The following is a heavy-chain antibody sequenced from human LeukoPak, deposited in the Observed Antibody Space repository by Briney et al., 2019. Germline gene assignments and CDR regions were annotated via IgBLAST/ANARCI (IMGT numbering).Heavy chain of an antibody. CDR3: ARVDGSEKTMDY. CDR1: GGTFSSYA. Sequence: GSSVTVSCKASGGTFSSYAISWVRQAPGQGLEWMGGIIPIFGTANYAQKFQGRVTITADKSTSTAYMELSSLRSEDTAVYYCARVDGSEKTMDYWGQGTLVTVSS. CDR2: IIPIFGTA. J-gene: IGHJ4*02. V-gene: IGHV1-69*06. D-gene: IGHD3-10*01.